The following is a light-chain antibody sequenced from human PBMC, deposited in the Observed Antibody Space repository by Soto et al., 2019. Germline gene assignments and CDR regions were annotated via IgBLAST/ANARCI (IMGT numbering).Light chain of an antibody. CDR1: QSVSSSNY. CDR3: QQYGNSPRT. V-gene: IGKV3-20*01. J-gene: IGKJ1*01. Sequence: EIVLTQSPGTLSLSPGERATLSCRASQSVSSSNYLAWYQQKPGQAPRLLIYGASSRATGIRDRFSGSGSGTDFTLTISRLEPEDFAVYYCQQYGNSPRTFGQGTKVEIK. CDR2: GAS.